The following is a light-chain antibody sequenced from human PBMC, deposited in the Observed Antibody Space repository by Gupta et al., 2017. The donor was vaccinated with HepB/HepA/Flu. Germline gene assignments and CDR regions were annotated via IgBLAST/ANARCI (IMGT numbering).Light chain of an antibody. Sequence: QSALTQSASVSGSPGQSITISCTGTSSNVENYDRVSWYQQHPGKAPKLIIYEVSKRPSGVSNRFSGSKSGYTASLTISGLQADDEADYYCCSYGGSNTFWVLGGGTKVTVL. CDR3: CSYGGSNTFWV. V-gene: IGLV2-23*02. J-gene: IGLJ3*02. CDR1: SSNVENYDR. CDR2: EVS.